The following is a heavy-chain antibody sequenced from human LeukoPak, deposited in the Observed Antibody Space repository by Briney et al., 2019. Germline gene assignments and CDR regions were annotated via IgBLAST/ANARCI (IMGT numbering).Heavy chain of an antibody. J-gene: IGHJ4*02. D-gene: IGHD4-23*01. CDR1: GGSFIGYH. CDR3: ARDPTTVVTLPYYFDF. Sequence: PSETLSLTCSVHGGSFIGYHWNWIPQSAEKGLEWIGEINDRGHTNYNPSLESRVTISVDASKKQFSLKLNSVTAADTAVYYCARDPTTVVTLPYYFDFWGQGTLVTVSS. V-gene: IGHV4-34*01. CDR2: INDRGHT.